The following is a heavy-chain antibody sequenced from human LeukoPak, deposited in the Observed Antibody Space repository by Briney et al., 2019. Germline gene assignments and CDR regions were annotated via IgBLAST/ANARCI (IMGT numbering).Heavy chain of an antibody. CDR2: IYTSGST. Sequence: SRTLSLTCTVSGGSISSGSYYWSWIRQPAGKGLEWIGRIYTSGSTNYNPSLKSRVTISVDTSKNQFSLKLSSVTAADTAVYYCASGHDFWSVPLDAFDIWGQGTMVTVSS. CDR1: GGSISSGSYY. CDR3: ASGHDFWSVPLDAFDI. D-gene: IGHD3-3*01. J-gene: IGHJ3*02. V-gene: IGHV4-61*02.